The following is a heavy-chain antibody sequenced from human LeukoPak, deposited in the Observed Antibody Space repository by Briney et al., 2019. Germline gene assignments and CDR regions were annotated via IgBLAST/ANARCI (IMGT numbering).Heavy chain of an antibody. D-gene: IGHD6-19*01. V-gene: IGHV4-34*01. Sequence: SETLSLTCAVYGGSFSGYYWSWIRQPPGKGLEWNGEINHSGSTNYNPSLKSRVTISVDTSKNQFSLKLSSVTAADTAVYYCARRCSSGWYYWGQGTLVTVSS. CDR2: INHSGST. J-gene: IGHJ4*02. CDR3: ARRCSSGWYY. CDR1: GGSFSGYY.